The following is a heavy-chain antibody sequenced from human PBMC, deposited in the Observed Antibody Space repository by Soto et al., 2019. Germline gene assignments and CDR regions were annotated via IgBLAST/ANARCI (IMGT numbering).Heavy chain of an antibody. J-gene: IGHJ4*02. CDR1: GGTFSSYA. CDR3: AREEYYYDSSGYYKH. Sequence: GASVKVSCKASGGTFSSYAISWVRQAPGQGLEWMGGIIPIFGTANYAQKFQGRVTITADESTSTAYMELSSLRSEDTAVYYCAREEYYYDSSGYYKHWGQGTLVTVSS. CDR2: IIPIFGTA. V-gene: IGHV1-69*13. D-gene: IGHD3-22*01.